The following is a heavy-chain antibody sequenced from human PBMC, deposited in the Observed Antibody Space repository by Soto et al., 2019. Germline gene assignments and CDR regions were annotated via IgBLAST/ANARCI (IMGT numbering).Heavy chain of an antibody. Sequence: QVQLQESGPGLVQPSQTLSLPCAVSGGSFSRGGHYWSWIRQHPGKGLEFIGYISYSGTTYYNPSLTSRLTGSIDTSKNQCSLKLRSVADADTAGYYCAAAHIGVAVPSRCDPGGEGPLVTVSS. J-gene: IGHJ5*02. V-gene: IGHV4-31*11. D-gene: IGHD6-19*01. CDR3: AAAHIGVAVPSRCDP. CDR1: GGSFSRGGHY. CDR2: ISYSGTT.